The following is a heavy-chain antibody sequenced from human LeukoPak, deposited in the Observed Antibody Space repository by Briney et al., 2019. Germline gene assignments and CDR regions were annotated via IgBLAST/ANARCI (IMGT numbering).Heavy chain of an antibody. D-gene: IGHD6-19*01. J-gene: IGHJ2*01. Sequence: PSETLSLTCTVSGGSISSGSYYWSWIRQPAGKGLEWIGRIYTSGSTNYNPSLKSRVTISVDTSKNQFSLKLSSVTAADTAVYYCARDASPPGKQWLVRGWYFDLWGRGTLVTVSS. CDR1: GGSISSGSYY. CDR3: ARDASPPGKQWLVRGWYFDL. V-gene: IGHV4-61*02. CDR2: IYTSGST.